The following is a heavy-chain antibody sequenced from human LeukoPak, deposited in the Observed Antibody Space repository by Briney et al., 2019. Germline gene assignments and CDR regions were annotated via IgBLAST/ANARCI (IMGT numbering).Heavy chain of an antibody. V-gene: IGHV3-74*03. CDR1: GFSFSTSW. Sequence: PGGSLRLSCAASGFSFSTSWMHWVRQAPGKGLVWVSRIHSDGIGTTYADSVKGRFTISRDNSKNTLDLQMNNLRAEDTAVSYCARDHYYVPDYGGQETLATVSS. CDR2: IHSDGIGT. D-gene: IGHD3-10*02. CDR3: ARDHYYVPDY. J-gene: IGHJ4*02.